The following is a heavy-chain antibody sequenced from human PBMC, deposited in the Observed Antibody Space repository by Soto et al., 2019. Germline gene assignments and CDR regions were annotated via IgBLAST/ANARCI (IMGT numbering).Heavy chain of an antibody. V-gene: IGHV3-64*01. Sequence: GGSLRLSCAASGFTFSSYAMHWVRQAPGKGLEYVSAISSNGGSTYYANSVKGRFTISRDNSKNTLYLQMGSLRAEDMAVYYCAREAGGYCSSTSCYDGPGAFDIWGQGTMVTVSS. J-gene: IGHJ3*02. D-gene: IGHD2-2*01. CDR1: GFTFSSYA. CDR2: ISSNGGST. CDR3: AREAGGYCSSTSCYDGPGAFDI.